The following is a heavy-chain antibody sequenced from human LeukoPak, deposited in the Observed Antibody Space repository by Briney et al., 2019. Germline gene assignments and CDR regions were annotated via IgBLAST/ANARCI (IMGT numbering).Heavy chain of an antibody. CDR2: ISGTSTYI. Sequence: GGSLRLSCAASGFTSSSYSMNWVRQAPGQGLEWVSSISGTSTYIYYADSVRGRFTIYRDNAKNSLYLQMNSLRAEDTAVYYCARDREAGQGLDDYWGQGTLVTVSS. CDR3: ARDREAGQGLDDY. D-gene: IGHD6-19*01. V-gene: IGHV3-21*01. J-gene: IGHJ4*02. CDR1: GFTSSSYS.